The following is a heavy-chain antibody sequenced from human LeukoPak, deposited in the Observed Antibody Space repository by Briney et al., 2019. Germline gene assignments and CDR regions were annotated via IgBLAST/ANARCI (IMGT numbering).Heavy chain of an antibody. CDR3: ARLWLGEFRTPYYFDY. V-gene: IGHV4-59*01. CDR2: IYYSGST. J-gene: IGHJ4*02. CDR1: GGSISSYY. D-gene: IGHD3-10*01. Sequence: SETLSLTCTVSGGSISSYYWSWIRQPPGKGLEWIGYIYYSGSTNYNPSLKSRVTISVDTSKNQFSLKLSSVTAADTAVYYCARLWLGEFRTPYYFDYWGQGTLVTVSS.